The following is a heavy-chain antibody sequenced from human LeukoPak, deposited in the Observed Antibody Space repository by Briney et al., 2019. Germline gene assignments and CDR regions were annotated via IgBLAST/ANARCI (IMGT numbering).Heavy chain of an antibody. CDR2: IYTSGST. CDR1: GGSISSYY. V-gene: IGHV4-4*07. Sequence: SETLSLTCTVSGGSISSYYWNWIRQPAGKGLEWIGRIYTSGSTNYNPSLKSRVTMSVDTSKNQFSLKLSSVTAADTAVYYCARENSSGWYRGYYYYMDVWGKGTTVTVSS. CDR3: ARENSSGWYRGYYYYMDV. J-gene: IGHJ6*03. D-gene: IGHD6-19*01.